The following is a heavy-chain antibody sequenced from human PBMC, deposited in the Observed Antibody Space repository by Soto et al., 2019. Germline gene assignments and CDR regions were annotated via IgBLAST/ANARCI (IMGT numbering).Heavy chain of an antibody. D-gene: IGHD2-15*01. J-gene: IGHJ4*02. Sequence: PGGSLRLSCAASEFTFRSYEMNWVRQAPGKGLEWVSYISSSGSTIYYADSVKGRFTISRDNAKNSLYLQMNSLRAEDTAVYYCARVDCSGGSCYSSPRFYFDYWGQGTPVTVSS. V-gene: IGHV3-48*03. CDR1: EFTFRSYE. CDR3: ARVDCSGGSCYSSPRFYFDY. CDR2: ISSSGSTI.